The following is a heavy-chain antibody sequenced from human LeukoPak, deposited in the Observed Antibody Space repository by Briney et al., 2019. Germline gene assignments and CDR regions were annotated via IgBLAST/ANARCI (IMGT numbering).Heavy chain of an antibody. V-gene: IGHV4-39*07. CDR1: GGSISSSNYY. J-gene: IGHJ4*02. D-gene: IGHD3-22*01. CDR3: ARDPSGYFNY. Sequence: NPSETLSLTCTVSGGSISSSNYYWGWIRRPPVKGLEWIGSIYYSGSTYYNPSLKSRVTVSVDTSKNQFSLKLSSVTAADTAVYYCARDPSGYFNYWGQGTLVTVSS. CDR2: IYYSGST.